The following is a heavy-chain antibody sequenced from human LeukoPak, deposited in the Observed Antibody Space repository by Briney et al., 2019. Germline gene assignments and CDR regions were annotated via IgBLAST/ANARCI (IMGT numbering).Heavy chain of an antibody. CDR2: XXXSGTT. CDR1: GGSISSRXXY. V-gene: IGHV4-39*01. Sequence: GGSISSRXXYWGWIRQPXGKGLEWXGTXXXSGTTYYKSSLESRVTISVHTYKNQFSLRVSSVTGPDRAVYYCARQGLIAXTGXYYX. D-gene: IGHD3-22*01. J-gene: IGHJ6*01. CDR3: ARQGLIAXTGXYYX.